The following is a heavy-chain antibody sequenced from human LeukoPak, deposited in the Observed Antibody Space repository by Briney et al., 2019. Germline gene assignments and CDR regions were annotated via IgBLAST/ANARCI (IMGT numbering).Heavy chain of an antibody. Sequence: GGSLRLSCAAPGFTFSSYAMNWVRQAPGKGLEWVSVISGSDGSTYYADSVKGRFTISRDNSKSTLYLQMNSLRADDTAVYYCAKAQSNLKGDFDYWGQGTLVTVSS. V-gene: IGHV3-23*01. D-gene: IGHD3-16*01. J-gene: IGHJ4*02. CDR1: GFTFSSYA. CDR2: ISGSDGST. CDR3: AKAQSNLKGDFDY.